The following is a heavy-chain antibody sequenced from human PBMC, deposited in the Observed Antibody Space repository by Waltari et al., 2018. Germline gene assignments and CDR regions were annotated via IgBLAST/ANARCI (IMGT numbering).Heavy chain of an antibody. V-gene: IGHV4-39*01. CDR2: IYYSGTT. CDR3: ARQLRFVDWIPRYFDS. Sequence: QMELQESGPRLVKSSETLSLTCNVSGDSLRGRRTYWAWLRQPPGKNLQWIGSIYYSGTTYYNPSLKGRFAISVDTSRNQFSLNVNSVTAADTGIYYCARQLRFVDWIPRYFDSWNRGTLATVSS. J-gene: IGHJ4*02. CDR1: GDSLRGRRTY. D-gene: IGHD3-3*01.